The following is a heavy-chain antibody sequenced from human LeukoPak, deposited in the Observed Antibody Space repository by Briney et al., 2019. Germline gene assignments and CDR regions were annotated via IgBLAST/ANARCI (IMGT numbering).Heavy chain of an antibody. V-gene: IGHV3-23*01. J-gene: IGHJ6*03. CDR1: GFTFSNFA. D-gene: IGHD1-26*01. CDR3: AKFQGATYYNGHMDV. Sequence: PGGSLRLSCAASGFTFSNFAISWVRQAPGKGLEWVSGLSGSGGNTYYAHSVKGRFTISRDNSNNTLYLQMNSLTADDTAVYYCAKFQGATYYNGHMDVWGKGTTVTVSS. CDR2: LSGSGGNT.